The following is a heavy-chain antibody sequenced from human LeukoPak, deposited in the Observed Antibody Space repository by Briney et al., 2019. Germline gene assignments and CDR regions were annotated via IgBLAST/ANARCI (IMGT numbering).Heavy chain of an antibody. J-gene: IGHJ2*01. D-gene: IGHD3-3*01. Sequence: PSETLSLTCTVSGGSISSYYWSWIRQPPGKGLEWIGYIDYSGSTNYNPSLKSRVTISVDTSKNQFSLKLSSVTAADTAVYYCARDIGGAIFGVVIANWYFDLWGRGTLVTVSS. CDR3: ARDIGGAIFGVVIANWYFDL. V-gene: IGHV4-59*01. CDR1: GGSISSYY. CDR2: IDYSGST.